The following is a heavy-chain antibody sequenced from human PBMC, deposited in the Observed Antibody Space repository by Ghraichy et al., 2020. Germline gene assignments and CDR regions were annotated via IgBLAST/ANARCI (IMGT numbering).Heavy chain of an antibody. CDR2: VGSSGSYI. Sequence: GGSLRLSCAASGFIFSRFSMNWVRQAPGKGLEWVASVGSSGSYIHYAESVKGRFTISRDNAKNSLYLQMNSLRADDTAVYYCARSQWELHSHFDYWGQGTLVTVSS. V-gene: IGHV3-21*01. J-gene: IGHJ4*02. D-gene: IGHD1-26*01. CDR1: GFIFSRFS. CDR3: ARSQWELHSHFDY.